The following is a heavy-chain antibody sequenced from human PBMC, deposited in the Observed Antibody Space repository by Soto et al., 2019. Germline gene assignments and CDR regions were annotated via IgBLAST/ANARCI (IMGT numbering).Heavy chain of an antibody. J-gene: IGHJ4*02. CDR3: NHYHDGFPNVDY. Sequence: QLQLQESGPGLVKPSETLSLTCTVSGGSISSSNYFWDWIRQPPGKGLEWIGSISYSGSTYYNPSLKSRVTISVDTSKNQFSLKLSSVTAADTAVYYCNHYHDGFPNVDYWGQGTLVTVSS. CDR2: ISYSGST. D-gene: IGHD3-22*01. V-gene: IGHV4-39*01. CDR1: GGSISSSNYF.